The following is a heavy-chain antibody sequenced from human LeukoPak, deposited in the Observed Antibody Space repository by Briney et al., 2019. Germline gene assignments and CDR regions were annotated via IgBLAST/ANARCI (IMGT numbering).Heavy chain of an antibody. J-gene: IGHJ6*03. Sequence: GGSLRLACAASGFTVSSNYMSWVRQAPGKGLEWVSIIYSGGSTFYADSVKGRFTISRDNSKNTLYLQMNSLRAEDTAVYYCARGGFERGENYRNYYYYYYIDVWGKGTTVTVSS. CDR1: GFTVSSNY. V-gene: IGHV3-53*01. D-gene: IGHD1-14*01. CDR2: IYSGGST. CDR3: ARGGFERGENYRNYYYYYYIDV.